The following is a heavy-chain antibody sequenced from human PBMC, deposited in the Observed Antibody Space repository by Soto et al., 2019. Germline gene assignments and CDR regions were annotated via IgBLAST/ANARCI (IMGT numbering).Heavy chain of an antibody. D-gene: IGHD4-17*01. V-gene: IGHV4-61*01. CDR1: GDSVSRGSHS. Sequence: SETLSLTCSVAGDSVSRGSHSWTWTRQPPGTGLEFLGYIYYTGSTNYNPSLKSRFTISVDTSQNQISLMLTSVTAADTAVYYCAPASTGYGYGDLRGHGIVVNVSS. CDR3: APASTGYGYGDL. CDR2: IYYTGST. J-gene: IGHJ4*01.